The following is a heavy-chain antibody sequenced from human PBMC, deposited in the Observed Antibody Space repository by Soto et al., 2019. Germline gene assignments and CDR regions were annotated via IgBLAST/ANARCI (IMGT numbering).Heavy chain of an antibody. CDR2: ISGSSIYI. Sequence: GGSLRLSCTASGFTFNTYGMNWVRQAPGKGLEWVSSISGSSIYIYYADSVRGRLTISRDNAKHSLPLQMNSLRAEDTAVYYCARAHYTSSFSDAFDIWGQGTMVTVSS. J-gene: IGHJ3*02. CDR3: ARAHYTSSFSDAFDI. D-gene: IGHD2-2*02. V-gene: IGHV3-21*01. CDR1: GFTFNTYG.